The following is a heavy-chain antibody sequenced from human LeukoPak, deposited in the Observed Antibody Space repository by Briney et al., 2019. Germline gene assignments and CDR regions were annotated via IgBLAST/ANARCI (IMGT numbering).Heavy chain of an antibody. D-gene: IGHD6-19*01. CDR1: GFTFSSYG. CDR3: GSGWHGNFDY. CDR2: ISYDGSNE. J-gene: IGHJ4*02. V-gene: IGHV3-30*03. Sequence: GGSLRLSCAASGFTFSSYGMHWVRQAPGKGLEWVAVISYDGSNEYYADSVKGRFTISRDNSKNTLYLQMNSLRAEDTAVYYCGSGWHGNFDYWGQGTLVTVSS.